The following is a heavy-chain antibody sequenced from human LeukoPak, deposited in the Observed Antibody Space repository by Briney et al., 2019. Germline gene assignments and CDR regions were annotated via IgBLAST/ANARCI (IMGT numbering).Heavy chain of an antibody. D-gene: IGHD5-12*01. V-gene: IGHV3-11*05. J-gene: IGHJ4*02. CDR1: GGSISSSSYY. Sequence: LSLTCTVSGGSISSSSYYWGWIRQPPGKGLEWVSHISGSGTFTNYADSVKGRFTISRDNAGNSLHLQMNSLRAEDSAMYYCARGGYQHYALVDYWGQGTLATVSS. CDR3: ARGGYQHYALVDY. CDR2: ISGSGTFT.